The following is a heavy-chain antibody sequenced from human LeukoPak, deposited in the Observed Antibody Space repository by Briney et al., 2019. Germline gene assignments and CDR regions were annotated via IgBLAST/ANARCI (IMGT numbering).Heavy chain of an antibody. Sequence: SETLSLTCTVSGGSISSRSYYWGWIRQPPGKGLEWIGSIYYSGSTYYNPSLQSRVTISVDTSKNQFSLKLNSVTAADTAVYYCARGGAGYMIVVVPAKRQVMGIPPYFDYWGQGTLVTVSS. V-gene: IGHV4-39*01. D-gene: IGHD3-22*01. CDR2: IYYSGST. J-gene: IGHJ4*02. CDR3: ARGGAGYMIVVVPAKRQVMGIPPYFDY. CDR1: GGSISSRSYY.